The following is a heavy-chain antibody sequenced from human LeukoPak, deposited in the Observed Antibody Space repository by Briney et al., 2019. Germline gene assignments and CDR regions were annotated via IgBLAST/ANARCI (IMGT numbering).Heavy chain of an antibody. J-gene: IGHJ6*02. Sequence: GGSLRLSCSASGFIFTSYPMHWVRQAPGKGLEYVAVVNNNGGTTYYADSVKGRFTISRDNSKDTLYLQMSSLRPEDTAVYYCVRGWRNMDVWGQGTTVTVSS. CDR1: GFIFTSYP. V-gene: IGHV3-64D*06. D-gene: IGHD5-24*01. CDR2: VNNNGGTT. CDR3: VRGWRNMDV.